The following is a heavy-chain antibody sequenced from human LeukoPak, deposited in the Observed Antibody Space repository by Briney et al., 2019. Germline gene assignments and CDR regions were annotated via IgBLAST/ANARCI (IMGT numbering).Heavy chain of an antibody. J-gene: IGHJ4*02. CDR1: GFTFSSYA. V-gene: IGHV3-23*01. CDR2: ISGSGTNT. CDR3: AKDFVVVPGNVNYFDY. D-gene: IGHD2-21*02. Sequence: GGSLRLSCAASGFTFSSYAMSWVRQAPGKGLEWVSAISGSGTNTDYAASVKGRFTVSRDKSKNTLYLQMKSLRAEDTAVYYCAKDFVVVPGNVNYFDYWGQGTLVTVSS.